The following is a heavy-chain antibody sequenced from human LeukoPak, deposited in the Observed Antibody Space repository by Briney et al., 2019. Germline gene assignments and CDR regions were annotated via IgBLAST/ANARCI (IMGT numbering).Heavy chain of an antibody. CDR1: GGSISSNSYY. CDR2: FYYTGRT. Sequence: AETLSLTCAGPGGSISSNSYYWVWIRQPPGKDLEWLCSFYYTGRTYYSPSLTSRVTISVATHTNHFSLKLSSVTAADTAVSYCARHGGGSGCYYLYNWFDPWGQGTLVTVS. J-gene: IGHJ5*02. CDR3: ARHGGGSGCYYLYNWFDP. V-gene: IGHV4-39*01. D-gene: IGHD3-10*01.